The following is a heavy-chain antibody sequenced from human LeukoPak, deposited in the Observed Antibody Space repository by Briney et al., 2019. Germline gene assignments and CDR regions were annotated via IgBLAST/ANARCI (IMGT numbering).Heavy chain of an antibody. CDR3: AKEPSYDSSGYPIDY. V-gene: IGHV3-23*01. Sequence: PGGSLRLSCAASGFTFTSYRMDWVRQAPGKGLEWVSAISGSGGSTYYADSVKGRFTISRDNSKNTLYLQMNSLRAEDTAVYYCAKEPSYDSSGYPIDYWGQGTLVTVSS. J-gene: IGHJ4*02. D-gene: IGHD3-22*01. CDR1: GFTFTSYR. CDR2: ISGSGGST.